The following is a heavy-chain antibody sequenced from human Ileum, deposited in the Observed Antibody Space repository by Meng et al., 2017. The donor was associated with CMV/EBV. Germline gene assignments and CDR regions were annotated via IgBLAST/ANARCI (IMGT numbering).Heavy chain of an antibody. CDR3: TAGTGKTDFDY. CDR2: IKSSTDGGTI. J-gene: IGHJ4*02. V-gene: IGHV3-15*01. Sequence: GESLKISCAASGLTFSDAWMSWVRQAPGKGLEWVGRIKSSTDGGTIDYAAPVKGRFTISRDDSKNSLYLQMNSLKTEDTAVYYCTAGTGKTDFDYWGQGTLVTVSS. D-gene: IGHD1-1*01. CDR1: GLTFSDAW.